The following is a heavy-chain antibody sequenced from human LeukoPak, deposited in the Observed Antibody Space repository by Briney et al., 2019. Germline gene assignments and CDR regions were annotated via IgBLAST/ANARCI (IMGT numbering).Heavy chain of an antibody. V-gene: IGHV3-74*01. CDR3: AREITMVRGVIGWFDP. CDR1: GFTFGSYW. CDR2: INSDGSST. Sequence: GGSLRLSCAASGFTFGSYWMHWVRQAPGKGLVWVSRINSDGSSTSYADSVKGRFTTSRDNAKNTLYLQMNSLRAEDTAVYYCAREITMVRGVIGWFDPWGHGTLVTVSS. D-gene: IGHD3-10*01. J-gene: IGHJ5*02.